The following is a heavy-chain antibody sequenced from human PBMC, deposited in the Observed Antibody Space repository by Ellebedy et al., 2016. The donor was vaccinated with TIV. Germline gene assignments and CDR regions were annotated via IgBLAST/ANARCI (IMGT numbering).Heavy chain of an antibody. J-gene: IGHJ4*02. Sequence: AASVKVSCKASGYTFTSYAMHWVRQAPGQRLEWMGWINAGNGNTKYSQKFQGRVTITRDTSASTAYMELSSLRSGDTAVYYCAREVTMVRGGPLGYWGQGTLVTVSS. V-gene: IGHV1-3*01. D-gene: IGHD3-10*01. CDR1: GYTFTSYA. CDR2: INAGNGNT. CDR3: AREVTMVRGGPLGY.